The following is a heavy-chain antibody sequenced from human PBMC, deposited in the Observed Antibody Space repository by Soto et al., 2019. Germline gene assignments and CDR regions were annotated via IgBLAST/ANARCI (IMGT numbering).Heavy chain of an antibody. J-gene: IGHJ4*02. CDR3: ARGGGFCGGDCYKGGIDY. V-gene: IGHV3-30*04. CDR2: ISYDGSTE. CDR1: GFTFSPYT. D-gene: IGHD2-21*02. Sequence: XGSRRLSCAASGFTFSPYTMHWVRQTPGKGLEWLAVISYDGSTEYNPDSVKGRFTISRDNSKNTVYLQMNSLRPEDTSIYYCARGGGFCGGDCYKGGIDYWGQGTLVTVSS.